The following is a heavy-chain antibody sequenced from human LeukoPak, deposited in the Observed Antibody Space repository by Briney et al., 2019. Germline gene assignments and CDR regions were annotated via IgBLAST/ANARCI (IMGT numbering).Heavy chain of an antibody. V-gene: IGHV3-23*01. CDR3: AKGTSPFDP. Sequence: GGSLRLSCAASGFTFSNPVMSWVRQAPGKGLEWVSLISGSGDNIYYVDSVKGRFTISRDNSKNTLYLQMNSLRAEDTAVYFCAKGTSPFDPWGRGTLVTVSS. CDR2: ISGSGDNI. CDR1: GFTFSNPV. J-gene: IGHJ5*02.